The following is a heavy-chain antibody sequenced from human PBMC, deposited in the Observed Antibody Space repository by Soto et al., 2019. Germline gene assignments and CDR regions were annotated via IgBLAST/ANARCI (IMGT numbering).Heavy chain of an antibody. V-gene: IGHV5-10-1*01. J-gene: IGHJ6*02. CDR1: GYSFTNYW. CDR2: IDPSDSYA. CDR3: ARHRPPKISTDYGMDV. Sequence: PGESLKISCKTSGYSFTNYWINWVRQMPGKGLEWMGRIDPSDSYANYSPSFQGHVTISADKSISTAYLQWSSLKASDTAMYYCARHRPPKISTDYGMDVWGQGTTVTV.